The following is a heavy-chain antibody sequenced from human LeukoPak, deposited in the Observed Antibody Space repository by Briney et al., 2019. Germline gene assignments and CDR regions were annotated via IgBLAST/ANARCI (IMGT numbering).Heavy chain of an antibody. CDR3: ARELMGSSWYQD. Sequence: GASVKVSCKASGYTFTSYAMHWVRQAPGQRLEWMGWINAGNGNTKYSQKFQGRVTITMDASASTAYMELSSLRSEDTAVYYCARELMGSSWYQDWGQGTLVTVSS. CDR2: INAGNGNT. V-gene: IGHV1-3*01. J-gene: IGHJ4*02. CDR1: GYTFTSYA. D-gene: IGHD6-13*01.